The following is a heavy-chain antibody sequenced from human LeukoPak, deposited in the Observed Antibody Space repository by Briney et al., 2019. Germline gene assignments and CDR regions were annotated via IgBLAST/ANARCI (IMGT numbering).Heavy chain of an antibody. CDR1: GGSISSSSYY. CDR3: ARTGAENIVVVPAAIARPNWFDP. CDR2: IYYSGST. Sequence: SETLSLTCTVPGGSISSSSYYWGWIRQPPGNGLEWIGSIYYSGSTYYNPSLKSRVTISVDTSKNQFSLKLSSVTAADTAVYYCARTGAENIVVVPAAIARPNWFDPWGQGTLVTVSS. V-gene: IGHV4-39*01. D-gene: IGHD2-2*02. J-gene: IGHJ5*02.